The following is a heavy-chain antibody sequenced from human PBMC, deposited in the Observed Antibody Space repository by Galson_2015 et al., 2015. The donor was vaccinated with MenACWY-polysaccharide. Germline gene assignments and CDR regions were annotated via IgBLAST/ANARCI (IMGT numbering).Heavy chain of an antibody. CDR1: GYSFTSNW. V-gene: IGHV5-51*03. D-gene: IGHD2-21*01. J-gene: IGHJ4*02. CDR2: IYPADSDT. CDR3: ARLSATGIVTFDY. Sequence: QSGAEVKKPGESLKISCKGSGYSFTSNWIGWVRRMPGKGLEWMGTIYPADSDTRYSPSFQGQVTITADKSISTAYLQWSSLKASDTAVYYCARLSATGIVTFDYWGQGTLVTVSS.